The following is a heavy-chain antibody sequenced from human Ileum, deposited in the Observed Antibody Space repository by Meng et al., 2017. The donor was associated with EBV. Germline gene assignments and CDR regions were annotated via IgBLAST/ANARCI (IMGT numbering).Heavy chain of an antibody. V-gene: IGHV4-4*02. CDR1: GGSVISNNW. D-gene: IGHD3-9*01. Sequence: VQLQDPGPRLVKPSGTLSLTCAVSGGSVISNNWWSWVRQPPGKGLEWIGEIFHIGSTNNSPSLKSRVTISVDNSKNQFSLSLTSVTAADTAIYYCAKVSLTGTFYDHWGQGILVTVSS. CDR3: AKVSLTGTFYDH. J-gene: IGHJ4*02. CDR2: IFHIGST.